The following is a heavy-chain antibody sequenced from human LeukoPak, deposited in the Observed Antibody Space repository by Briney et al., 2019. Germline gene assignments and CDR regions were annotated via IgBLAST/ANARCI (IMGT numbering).Heavy chain of an antibody. CDR2: INPSGGST. D-gene: IGHD3-9*01. CDR3: ARDPEVIVLRYFDWLFERNYGMDV. CDR1: GYTFTSYA. V-gene: IGHV1-46*01. J-gene: IGHJ6*02. Sequence: GASVKVSCKASGYTFTSYAMNWVRQAPGQGLEWMGIINPSGGSTSYAQKFQGRVTMTRDTSTSTVYMELSSLRSEDTAVYYCARDPEVIVLRYFDWLFERNYGMDVWGQGTTVTVSS.